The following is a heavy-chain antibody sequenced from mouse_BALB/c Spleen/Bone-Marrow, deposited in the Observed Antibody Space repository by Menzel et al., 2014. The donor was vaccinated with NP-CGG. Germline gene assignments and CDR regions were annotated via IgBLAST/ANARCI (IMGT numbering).Heavy chain of an antibody. V-gene: IGHV1-7*01. CDR2: INPSTGYT. CDR3: VDGNYYLAY. Sequence: VKLQESGAELAKPGASVKMSCKASGYTFTSYWMHWVKQRPGQGLEWIGYINPSTGYTEYNQKFKDKATLTADKSSSTAYMQLSSLTSEDSAVYYCVDGNYYLAYWGQGTLVTVSA. D-gene: IGHD2-1*01. J-gene: IGHJ3*01. CDR1: GYTFTSYW.